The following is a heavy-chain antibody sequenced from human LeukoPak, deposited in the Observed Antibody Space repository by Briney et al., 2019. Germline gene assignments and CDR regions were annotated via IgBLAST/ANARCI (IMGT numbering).Heavy chain of an antibody. CDR1: GYTFTNYD. V-gene: IGHV1-8*03. D-gene: IGHD3-16*01. CDR2: INPNSGKA. Sequence: GASVKVSCKASGYTFTNYDINWMRQATGQEPEWMGFINPNSGKAGYAQKFQGRVTITRDTSISTVYMELSSLRSDDTAVYYCAKHYEATFDYWGQGTLVIVSS. J-gene: IGHJ4*02. CDR3: AKHYEATFDY.